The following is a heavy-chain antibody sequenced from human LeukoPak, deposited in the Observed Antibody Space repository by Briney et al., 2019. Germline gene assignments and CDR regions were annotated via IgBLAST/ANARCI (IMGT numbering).Heavy chain of an antibody. D-gene: IGHD6-6*01. CDR3: ARRVYSSSSYFDY. J-gene: IGHJ4*02. Sequence: SQTLSLTCTVSGASISSDIFYWSWIRQPAGKGLEWIGRIYTSGSTTYNSSLKSRIAISIDTSKNQFSLKLSSMTAADTAVYYCARRVYSSSSYFDYWGQGTLVTVSS. V-gene: IGHV4-61*02. CDR2: IYTSGST. CDR1: GASISSDIFY.